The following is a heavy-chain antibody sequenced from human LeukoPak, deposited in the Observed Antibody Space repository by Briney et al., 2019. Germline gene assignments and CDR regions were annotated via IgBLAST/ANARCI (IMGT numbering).Heavy chain of an antibody. CDR2: IYYSGST. V-gene: IGHV4-61*01. CDR3: ASAMAEKDIDY. J-gene: IGHJ4*02. D-gene: IGHD5-18*01. CDR1: GGSVSSGSYY. Sequence: PSETLSLTGTVSGGSVSSGSYYWRWIRQPPGRGLEWIGYIYYSGSTNYNPSLKSRVTISVNTSKNQFSQKLSSVTAADTAVYYCASAMAEKDIDYWGQGTLVTVSS.